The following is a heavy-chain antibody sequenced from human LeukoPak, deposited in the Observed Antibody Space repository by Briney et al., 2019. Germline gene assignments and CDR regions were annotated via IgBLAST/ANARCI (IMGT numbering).Heavy chain of an antibody. V-gene: IGHV1-3*01. CDR2: ISAGNGNT. CDR1: GYTFTSYA. J-gene: IGHJ4*02. CDR3: ARDHEGFDY. Sequence: ASVKVSCKASGYTFTSYAMHWVRQAPGQRLEWVGWISAGNGNTKYSQKLQGRVTITRDTSASTAYMELSSLRSEDTAVYYCARDHEGFDYWGQGTLVTVSS.